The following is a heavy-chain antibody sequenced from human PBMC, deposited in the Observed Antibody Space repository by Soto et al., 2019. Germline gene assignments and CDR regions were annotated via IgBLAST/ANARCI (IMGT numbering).Heavy chain of an antibody. D-gene: IGHD2-2*02. CDR2: ISSRSDI. V-gene: IGHV3-21*01. J-gene: IGHJ6*02. Sequence: GGSLRLSCVGSGFTFSTYSINWVRQAPGKGLEWVSSISSRSDIYYADSVKGRFTISRNNAKNSVSLQMNSLRAEDTAVYYCAREYTAWPLAYGLDVWGQGTTVTVS. CDR1: GFTFSTYS. CDR3: AREYTAWPLAYGLDV.